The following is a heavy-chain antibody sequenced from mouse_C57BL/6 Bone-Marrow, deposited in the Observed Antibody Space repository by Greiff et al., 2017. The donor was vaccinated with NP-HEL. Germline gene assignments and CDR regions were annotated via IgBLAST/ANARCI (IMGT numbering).Heavy chain of an antibody. CDR2: IHPNSGST. V-gene: IGHV1-64*01. J-gene: IGHJ1*03. D-gene: IGHD2-4*01. CDR3: ARDDYDVAWYFDV. Sequence: VQLQQPGAELVKPGASVKLSCKASGYTFTSYWMHWVKQRPGQGLEWIGMIHPNSGSTNYNEKFKSKATLTVDKSSSTAYMQLSSLTSEDSAVYYCARDDYDVAWYFDVWGTGTTVTVSS. CDR1: GYTFTSYW.